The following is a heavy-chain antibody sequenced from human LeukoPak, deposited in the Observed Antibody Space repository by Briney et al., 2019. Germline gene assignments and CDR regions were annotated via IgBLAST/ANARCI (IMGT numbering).Heavy chain of an antibody. CDR3: PTSNYYGSGISDY. CDR2: INPKSGGT. J-gene: IGHJ4*02. CDR1: GYTFTNYY. V-gene: IGHV1-2*06. D-gene: IGHD3-10*01. Sequence: ASVKVSCKASGYTFTNYYVHWVRQAPGQGLEWMGRINPKSGGTNYAQKFQGRVTMTRDTSVSTAYLDLSRLRSDDTAIYSCPTSNYYGSGISDYWGQGTLVTVSS.